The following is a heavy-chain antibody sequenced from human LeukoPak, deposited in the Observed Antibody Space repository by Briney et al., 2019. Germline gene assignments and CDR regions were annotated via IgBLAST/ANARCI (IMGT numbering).Heavy chain of an antibody. Sequence: KPSETLSLTCAVYGGSFSGYYWSWIRQPPGKGPEWIGEINHSGSTNYNPSLKSRVTISVDTSKNQFSLKLSSVTAADTAVYYCARVPELGYSSSWYPRGPGGMDVWGQGTTVTVSS. D-gene: IGHD6-13*01. CDR2: INHSGST. CDR3: ARVPELGYSSSWYPRGPGGMDV. J-gene: IGHJ6*02. V-gene: IGHV4-34*01. CDR1: GGSFSGYY.